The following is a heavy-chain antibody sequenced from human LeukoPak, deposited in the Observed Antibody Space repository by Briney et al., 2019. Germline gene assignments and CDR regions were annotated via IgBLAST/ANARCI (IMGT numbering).Heavy chain of an antibody. CDR1: GYTFTGYY. CDR3: ARDITGSWNWFDP. Sequence: ASVKVSCKASGYTFTGYYMHWVRQAPGPGLEWMGWINPNSGGTNYAQKFQGRVTMTRDTSISTAYMELSRLRSDDTAVYYCARDITGSWNWFDPWGQGTLVTVSS. V-gene: IGHV1-2*02. CDR2: INPNSGGT. D-gene: IGHD6-13*01. J-gene: IGHJ5*02.